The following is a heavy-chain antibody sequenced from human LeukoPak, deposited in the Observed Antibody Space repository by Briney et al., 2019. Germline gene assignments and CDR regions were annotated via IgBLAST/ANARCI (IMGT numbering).Heavy chain of an antibody. CDR1: GGTFTSYA. J-gene: IGHJ4*02. V-gene: IGHV1-69*05. CDR3: ARDPEVRFPNG. Sequence: SVKVSCTASGGTFTSYAISWVGQAPGQGLEWMGRIIPIFGTANYAQKFQGRVTITTDESTSTAYMELSSLRSEDTAVYYCARDPEVRFPNGWGQGTLVTVSS. D-gene: IGHD3-3*01. CDR2: IIPIFGTA.